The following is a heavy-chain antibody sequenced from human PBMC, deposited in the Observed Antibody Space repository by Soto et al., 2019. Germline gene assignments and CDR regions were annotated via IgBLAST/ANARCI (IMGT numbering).Heavy chain of an antibody. CDR3: ASGGYYGDYTWRYYYYGMDV. D-gene: IGHD4-17*01. J-gene: IGHJ6*02. CDR1: GGTFSSYA. V-gene: IGHV1-69*01. Sequence: QVQLVQSGAEVKKPGSSVKVSCKASGGTFSSYAISWVRQAPGQGLEWMGGIIPIFGTANYAQKFQGRVTITADESTSTAYMELSSLRSEDTAVYYCASGGYYGDYTWRYYYYGMDVWGQGTTGTVSS. CDR2: IIPIFGTA.